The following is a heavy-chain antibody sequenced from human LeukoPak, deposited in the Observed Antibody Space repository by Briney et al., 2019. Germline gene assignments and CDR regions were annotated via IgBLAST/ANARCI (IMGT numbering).Heavy chain of an antibody. D-gene: IGHD1-26*01. CDR3: ARLPVGGTRVHFDY. J-gene: IGHJ4*02. CDR1: GYSFTNNW. CDR2: IYPGDSDT. Sequence: GGSLQISCKGSGYSFTNNWIAWVRQMPGKGLEWMGIIYPGDSDTTYSPSFQGQVTISADKSISTAYLQWSSLKASDTSMYYCARLPVGGTRVHFDYWGQGTLVTVSS. V-gene: IGHV5-51*01.